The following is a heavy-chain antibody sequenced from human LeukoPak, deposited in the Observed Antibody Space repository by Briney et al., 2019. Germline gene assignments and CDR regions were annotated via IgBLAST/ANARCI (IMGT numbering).Heavy chain of an antibody. J-gene: IGHJ3*02. D-gene: IGHD2-2*01. CDR2: IYHSGST. CDR1: GGSLSSCNW. CDR3: ARDPILRTQEHAFDI. V-gene: IGHV4-4*02. Sequence: NSSGTPSLPCAGSGGSLSSCNWWGLVRPPPGKGLGWVWEIYHSGSTNYNPSLKSRVTISVDKSKNQFSLKLSSVTAADTAVYYCARDPILRTQEHAFDIWGQGTMVTVSS.